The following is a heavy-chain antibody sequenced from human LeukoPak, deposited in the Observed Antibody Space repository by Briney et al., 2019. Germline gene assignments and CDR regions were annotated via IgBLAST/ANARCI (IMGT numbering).Heavy chain of an antibody. D-gene: IGHD3-16*01. CDR2: IRYDGSEK. J-gene: IGHJ4*02. Sequence: GRSLRLSCVASGFTFSSYGIHWVRQAPGKGLEWVAVIRYDGSEKYYADSVQGRFTISRDNSKNTVYMEVNSLRAEDTAVYYCARGLGDWNRCLDYWGKGNLVTVFS. V-gene: IGHV3-33*01. CDR1: GFTFSSYG. CDR3: ARGLGDWNRCLDY.